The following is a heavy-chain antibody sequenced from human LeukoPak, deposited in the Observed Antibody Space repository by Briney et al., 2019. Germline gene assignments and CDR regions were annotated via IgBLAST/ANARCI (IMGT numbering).Heavy chain of an antibody. V-gene: IGHV4-30-2*01. CDR2: IYHSGST. CDR1: GGSISSGGYS. D-gene: IGHD3-10*01. CDR3: ASLHGSGSYYGDY. J-gene: IGHJ4*02. Sequence: SETLSLTCAVSGGSISSGGYSWSWIRQPPGKGLEWIGYIYHSGSTYYNPSLKSRVTISVDRSKNQFSLKLSSVTAADTAVYYCASLHGSGSYYGDYWGQGTLVTVSS.